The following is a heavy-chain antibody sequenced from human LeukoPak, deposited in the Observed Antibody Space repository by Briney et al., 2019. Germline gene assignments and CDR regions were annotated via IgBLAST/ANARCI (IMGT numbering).Heavy chain of an antibody. J-gene: IGHJ4*02. V-gene: IGHV4-59*01. CDR3: ARESYYYGSGTYQYYFDS. D-gene: IGHD3-10*01. CDR2: IYYSGST. CDR1: GGSISSYY. Sequence: SETLSLTCTVSGGSISSYYWSWIRQPPRKGLEWIGYIYYSGSTNYNPSLKSRVTISVDTSKNQFSLNLSSVTAADTAVYYCARESYYYGSGTYQYYFDSWGQGTLVTVSS.